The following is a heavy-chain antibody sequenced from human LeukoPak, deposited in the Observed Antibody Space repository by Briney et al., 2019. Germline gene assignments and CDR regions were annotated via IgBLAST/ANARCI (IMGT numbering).Heavy chain of an antibody. Sequence: SVKVSCKASGYTFTSYAMNWVRQAPGQGLEWMGGIIPIFGTANYAQKFQGRVTITADESTSTAYMELSSLRSEDTAVYYCARGRDGYNHPWGQGTLVTVSS. D-gene: IGHD5-24*01. J-gene: IGHJ5*02. V-gene: IGHV1-69*13. CDR3: ARGRDGYNHP. CDR2: IIPIFGTA. CDR1: GYTFTSYA.